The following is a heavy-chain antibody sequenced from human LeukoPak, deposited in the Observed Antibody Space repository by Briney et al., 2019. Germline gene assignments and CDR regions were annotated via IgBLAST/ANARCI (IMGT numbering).Heavy chain of an antibody. J-gene: IGHJ4*02. D-gene: IGHD3/OR15-3a*01. CDR3: ARDRDWDRFDY. CDR1: GYTFTSYG. CDR2: IIPIFGTA. V-gene: IGHV1-18*01. Sequence: ASVKVSCKASGYTFTSYGISWVRQAPGQGLEWMGRIIPIFGTANYAQKLQGRVTMTTDTSTSTAYMELRSLRSDDTAVYYCARDRDWDRFDYWGQGTLVTVSS.